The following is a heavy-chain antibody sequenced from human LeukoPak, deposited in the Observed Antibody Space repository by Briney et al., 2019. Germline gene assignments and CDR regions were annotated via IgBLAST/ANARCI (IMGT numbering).Heavy chain of an antibody. Sequence: ASVKVSCKASGYTFTSYYMHWVRQAPGQWLEWMGIINPSGGSTSYAQKFQGRDTMTRDTSTSTVYMELSSLRSEDTAVYYCARDKGGYSSSSVPANWFDPWGQGTLVTVSS. V-gene: IGHV1-46*01. J-gene: IGHJ5*02. CDR3: ARDKGGYSSSSVPANWFDP. D-gene: IGHD6-6*01. CDR2: INPSGGST. CDR1: GYTFTSYY.